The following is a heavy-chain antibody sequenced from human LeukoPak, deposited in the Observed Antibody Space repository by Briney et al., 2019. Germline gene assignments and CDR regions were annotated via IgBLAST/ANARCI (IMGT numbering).Heavy chain of an antibody. V-gene: IGHV4-59*01. CDR3: ARDVVGGGNFDY. Sequence: SETLSLTCTVSGDSISSYYWSWIRQPPGKRLEWIGCSYYSGSTNYNPSLKSRVTISVDTSKNQFSLKLSSVTAADTAVYYCARDVVGGGNFDYWGQGTLVTVSS. D-gene: IGHD1-26*01. J-gene: IGHJ4*02. CDR2: SYYSGST. CDR1: GDSISSYY.